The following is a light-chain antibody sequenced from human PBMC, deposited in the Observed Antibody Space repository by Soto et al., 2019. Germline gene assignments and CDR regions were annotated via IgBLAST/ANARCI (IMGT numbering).Light chain of an antibody. CDR3: GTWDGTLSAVV. J-gene: IGLJ2*01. Sequence: QSVLTQPPSVSAAPGQKVTISCSGSSSNIAINSVSWYQQLPGTAPKLLIYDNNKRPSGIPDRFSGSKSGTSATLGITGLQTGDEADYYCGTWDGTLSAVVFGGGTKLTVL. CDR1: SSNIAINS. CDR2: DNN. V-gene: IGLV1-51*01.